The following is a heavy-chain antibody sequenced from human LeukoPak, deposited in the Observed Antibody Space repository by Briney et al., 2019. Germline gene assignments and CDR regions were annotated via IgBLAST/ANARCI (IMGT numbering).Heavy chain of an antibody. V-gene: IGHV4-59*01. CDR2: IYYSGST. D-gene: IGHD5-18*01. CDR1: GGSISSYY. Sequence: SETLSLTCTVSGGSISSYYWSWIRQPPGKGLEWIGYIYYSGSTNYNPSLKSRVTISVDMSKNQFSLKLRSVTAADTAVYYCARTTEGGYSYGYFYYYYMDVWGKGTTVTISS. J-gene: IGHJ6*03. CDR3: ARTTEGGYSYGYFYYYYMDV.